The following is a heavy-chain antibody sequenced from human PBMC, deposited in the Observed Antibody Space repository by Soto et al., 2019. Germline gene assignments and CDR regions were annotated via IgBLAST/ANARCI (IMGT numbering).Heavy chain of an antibody. CDR3: ARRSPRYDFWSGYYTGGMDV. Sequence: LGESLKISCKGSGYSFTSYWISWVRQMPGKGLEWMGRIDPSDSYTNYSPSFQGHVTIPADKSISTAYLQWSSLKASDTAMYYCARRSPRYDFWSGYYTGGMDVWGQGTTVTVSS. J-gene: IGHJ6*02. CDR2: IDPSDSYT. CDR1: GYSFTSYW. D-gene: IGHD3-3*01. V-gene: IGHV5-10-1*01.